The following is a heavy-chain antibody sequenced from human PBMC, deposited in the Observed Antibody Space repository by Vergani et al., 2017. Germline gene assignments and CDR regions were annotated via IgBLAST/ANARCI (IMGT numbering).Heavy chain of an antibody. CDR3: ARDLVDIVATTTYYYYYYGMDV. Sequence: EVQLVESGGGLVQPGGSLRLSCAASGFTVSSNYMSWVRQAPGKGLEWVSVIYSVGSTYYADSVKGRFTSSRHNSKNTLYLQMNSLRAEDTAMYYWARDLVDIVATTTYYYYYYGMDVWGQGTTVTVSS. CDR1: GFTVSSNY. CDR2: IYSVGST. V-gene: IGHV3-53*04. J-gene: IGHJ6*02. D-gene: IGHD5-12*01.